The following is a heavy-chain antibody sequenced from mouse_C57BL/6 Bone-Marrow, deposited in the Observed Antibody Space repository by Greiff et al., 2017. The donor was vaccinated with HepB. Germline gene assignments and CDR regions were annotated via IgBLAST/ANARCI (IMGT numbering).Heavy chain of an antibody. V-gene: IGHV5-16*01. CDR2: INYDGSST. CDR1: GFTFSDYY. J-gene: IGHJ4*01. CDR3: ARDLGDAMDY. D-gene: IGHD4-1*01. Sequence: DVKLVESEGGLVQPGSSMKLSCTASGFTFSDYYMAWVRQVPEKGLEWVANINYDGSSTYYLDSLKSRFIISRDNAKNILYLQMSSLKSEDTATYYCARDLGDAMDYWGQGTSVTVSS.